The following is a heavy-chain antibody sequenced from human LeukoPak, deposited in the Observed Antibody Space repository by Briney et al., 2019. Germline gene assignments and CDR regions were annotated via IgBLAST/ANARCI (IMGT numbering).Heavy chain of an antibody. CDR1: GFTVSSNY. D-gene: IGHD6-6*01. J-gene: IGHJ6*03. CDR2: IYTGGST. CDR3: ARVRPHPIIDV. Sequence: PGRSLRLSCAASGFTVSSNYMSWVSQAPRNGLEWVSVIYTGGSTYYADSVKGRFTISRDHSKNTLYLQMNSLRAEDTAVYYCARVRPHPIIDVWGKGTTVTVSS. V-gene: IGHV3-53*01.